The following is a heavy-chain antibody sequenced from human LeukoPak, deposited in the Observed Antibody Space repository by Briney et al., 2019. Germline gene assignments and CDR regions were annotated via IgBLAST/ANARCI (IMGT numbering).Heavy chain of an antibody. CDR1: GGTFSSYA. CDR2: IIPIFGTA. D-gene: IGHD3-3*01. J-gene: IGHJ5*02. V-gene: IGHV1-69*05. Sequence: GASVKVSCKASGGTFSSYAISWVRQAPGRGLEWMGGIIPIFGTANYAQKFQGRVTITTDESTSTAYMELSSLRSEDTAVYYCARLSYDFWSGYPKTNWFDPWGQGTLVTVSS. CDR3: ARLSYDFWSGYPKTNWFDP.